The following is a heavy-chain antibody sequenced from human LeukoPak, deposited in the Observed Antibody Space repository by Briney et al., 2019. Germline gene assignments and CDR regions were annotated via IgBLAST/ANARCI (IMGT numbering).Heavy chain of an antibody. Sequence: PGGSLRLSCAASGFTFSTYGILWVRQAPGKGLEWAAFINYDGTEQYYADSVKGRFTISRDNSKDTLFLQMNSLRAEGTAVYYCAKGLGKAGASNTWYFDIWGRGTLVTVSS. V-gene: IGHV3-30*02. J-gene: IGHJ2*01. D-gene: IGHD6-13*01. CDR1: GFTFSTYG. CDR2: INYDGTEQ. CDR3: AKGLGKAGASNTWYFDI.